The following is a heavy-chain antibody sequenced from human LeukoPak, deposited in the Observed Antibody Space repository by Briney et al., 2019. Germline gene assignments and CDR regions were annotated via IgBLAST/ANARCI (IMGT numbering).Heavy chain of an antibody. CDR1: GFTFSSYS. J-gene: IGHJ4*02. Sequence: GGSLRLSCAASGFTFSSYSMNWVRQAPGKGLEWVSGINWNGGSTAYADSVKGRFTISRDNAKNSLYLQMNSLRAEDTALYYCARVQGGGSGSFLFDYWGQGTLVTVSS. V-gene: IGHV3-20*04. CDR3: ARVQGGGSGSFLFDY. D-gene: IGHD3-10*01. CDR2: INWNGGST.